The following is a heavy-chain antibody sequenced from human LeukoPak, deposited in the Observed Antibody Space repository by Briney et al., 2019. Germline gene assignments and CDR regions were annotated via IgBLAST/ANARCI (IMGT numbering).Heavy chain of an antibody. CDR3: ARAQGYGQGSYDY. Sequence: ASVKVSCKASGYTFTNYGLSWVRQAPGQGLEWMGCISGYNGNTNYAQKLQGRVTMTTDTATSKAYMELRRLRSKATAVYYCARAQGYGQGSYDYWGQGTLVTVSS. CDR1: GYTFTNYG. CDR2: ISGYNGNT. V-gene: IGHV1-18*01. D-gene: IGHD3-10*01. J-gene: IGHJ4*02.